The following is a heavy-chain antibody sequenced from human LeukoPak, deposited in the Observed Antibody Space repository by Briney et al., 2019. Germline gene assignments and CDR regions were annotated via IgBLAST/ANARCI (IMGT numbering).Heavy chain of an antibody. CDR2: MNPNSGNT. J-gene: IGHJ6*03. D-gene: IGHD4-11*01. Sequence: GASVKVSCKASGYTFTSYDINWVRQATGQGLEWMGWMNPNSGNTGYAQKFQGRVTITRNTSISTAYMELSSLRSEDTAVYYCARGPRLQARLAPYYYYYYMDVWGKGTTVTVSS. V-gene: IGHV1-8*03. CDR3: ARGPRLQARLAPYYYYYYMDV. CDR1: GYTFTSYD.